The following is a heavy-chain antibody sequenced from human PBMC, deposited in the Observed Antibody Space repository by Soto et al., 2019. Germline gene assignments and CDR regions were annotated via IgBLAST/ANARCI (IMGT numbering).Heavy chain of an antibody. CDR3: ARLYYYDSSGYIYFQH. CDR2: IYPGDSDT. J-gene: IGHJ1*01. D-gene: IGHD3-22*01. Sequence: GESLKISCKGSGYSFTSYWIGWVRQMPGKGLEWMGIIYPGDSDTRYSPSFQGQVTISADKSISTAYLQWSSLKASDTAMYYCARLYYYDSSGYIYFQHWGQGTLVTVSS. V-gene: IGHV5-51*01. CDR1: GYSFTSYW.